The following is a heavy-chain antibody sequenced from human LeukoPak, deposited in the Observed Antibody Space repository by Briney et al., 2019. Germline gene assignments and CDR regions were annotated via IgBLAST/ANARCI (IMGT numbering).Heavy chain of an antibody. CDR3: ARGSYQFEH. J-gene: IGHJ1*01. D-gene: IGHD3-16*02. CDR2: IRAKGDGGTT. CDR1: GFTFDDYG. V-gene: IGHV3-49*04. Sequence: GVLRLSCAASGFTFDDYGMSWVRQAPGKGLEWIGSIRAKGDGGTTQYAASVKGRFIISRDDSKSIAYLQMGSLETEDTAVYYCARGSYQFEHWGQGTLVTVSS.